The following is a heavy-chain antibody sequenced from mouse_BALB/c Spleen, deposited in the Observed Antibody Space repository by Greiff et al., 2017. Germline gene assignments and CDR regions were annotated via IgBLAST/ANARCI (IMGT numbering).Heavy chain of an antibody. J-gene: IGHJ2*01. CDR3: VRDDGYPYFDY. V-gene: IGHV2-9-2*01. CDR2: IWTGGGT. Sequence: VKLVESGPGLVAPSQSLSITCTVSGFSLTSYDISWIRQPPGKGLEWLGVIWTGGGTNYNSAFMSRLSISKDNSKSQVFLKMNSLQTDDTAIYYCVRDDGYPYFDYWGQGTTLTVSS. D-gene: IGHD2-3*01. CDR1: GFSLTSYD.